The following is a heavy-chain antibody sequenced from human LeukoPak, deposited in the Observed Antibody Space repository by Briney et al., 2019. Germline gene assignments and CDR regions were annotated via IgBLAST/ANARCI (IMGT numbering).Heavy chain of an antibody. Sequence: ASVKVSCKASGYSFVLYGISWVRQAPGQGPEWMGWISNYNGNTKYAQKFQGRVTMTRDMSTSTVYMELSSLRSEDTAVYYCARDPRIAARPPQEDYYYMDVWGKGTTVTVSS. J-gene: IGHJ6*03. D-gene: IGHD6-6*01. CDR3: ARDPRIAARPPQEDYYYMDV. CDR1: GYSFVLYG. CDR2: ISNYNGNT. V-gene: IGHV1-18*01.